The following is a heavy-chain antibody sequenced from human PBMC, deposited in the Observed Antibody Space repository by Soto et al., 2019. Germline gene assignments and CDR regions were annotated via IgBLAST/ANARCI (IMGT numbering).Heavy chain of an antibody. CDR1: GYAFTSYD. J-gene: IGHJ5*02. V-gene: IGHV1-8*01. D-gene: IGHD6-6*01. CDR3: ARGPLREYSSSFWFDP. CDR2: MNPNSGNT. Sequence: ASVNVYCKAAGYAFTSYDINWVRQATGQGLEWMGWMNPNSGNTGYAQKFQGRVTMTRNTSISTAYMELSSLRSEDTAVYYCARGPLREYSSSFWFDPWGQGTLVTVSS.